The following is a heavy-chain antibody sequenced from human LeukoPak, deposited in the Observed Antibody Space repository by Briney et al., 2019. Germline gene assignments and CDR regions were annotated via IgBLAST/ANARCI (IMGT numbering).Heavy chain of an antibody. D-gene: IGHD3-22*01. V-gene: IGHV1-2*06. CDR2: INPNSGGT. J-gene: IGHJ4*02. Sequence: ASVKVSCKASGYTFTGYYMHWVRQAPGQGLEWMGRINPNSGGTNYAQKFQGRVTMTRDTSICTAYMELSRLRSDDTAVYYCARAYYDSSGYYPDYWGQGTLVTVSS. CDR3: ARAYYDSSGYYPDY. CDR1: GYTFTGYY.